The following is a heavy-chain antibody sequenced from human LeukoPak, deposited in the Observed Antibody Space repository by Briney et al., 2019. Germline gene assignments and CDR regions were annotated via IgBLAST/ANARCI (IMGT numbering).Heavy chain of an antibody. CDR1: GGSISSSSYY. CDR2: IYYSGST. V-gene: IGHV4-39*01. CDR3: ARQVTFGGVIVILIPNFDY. J-gene: IGHJ4*02. Sequence: PSETLSLTCTVSGGSISSSSYYWGWIRQPPGKGLEWIGSIYYSGSTYYNPSLKSRVTISVDTSKNQFSLKLSSVTAADTAVYYCARQVTFGGVIVILIPNFDYWGQGTLVTVS. D-gene: IGHD3-16*02.